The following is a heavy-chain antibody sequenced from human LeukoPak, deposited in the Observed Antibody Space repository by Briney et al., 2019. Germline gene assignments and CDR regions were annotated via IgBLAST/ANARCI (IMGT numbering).Heavy chain of an antibody. CDR1: GGSFSGYY. V-gene: IGHV4-34*01. Sequence: PSETLSLTCAVYGGSFSGYYWSWIRQPPGKGLEWIGEINHSRSTNYNPSLKSRVTISVDTSKNQFSLKLSSVTAAETAVYYCARDYYDSSGYSNWFDPWGQGTLVTVSS. J-gene: IGHJ5*02. CDR2: INHSRST. D-gene: IGHD3-22*01. CDR3: ARDYYDSSGYSNWFDP.